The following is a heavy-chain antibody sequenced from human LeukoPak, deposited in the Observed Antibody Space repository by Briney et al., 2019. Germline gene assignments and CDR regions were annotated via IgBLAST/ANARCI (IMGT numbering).Heavy chain of an antibody. D-gene: IGHD3-22*01. V-gene: IGHV1-18*01. CDR3: AAIYYYDSSGYLFDY. Sequence: KLQGRVTMTTDTSTSTAYMELRSLRSDDTAVYYCAAIYYYDSSGYLFDYWGQGTLVTVSS. J-gene: IGHJ4*02.